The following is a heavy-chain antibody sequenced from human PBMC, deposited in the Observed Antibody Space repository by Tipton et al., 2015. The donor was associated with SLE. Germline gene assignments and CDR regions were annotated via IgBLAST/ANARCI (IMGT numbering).Heavy chain of an antibody. J-gene: IGHJ6*02. CDR3: AKDKAPAYYYYGMDV. CDR1: GFTFSSYG. Sequence: SLRLSCAASGFTFSSYGMHWVRQAPGKGLEWVAVISYDGSTKYYADSVKGRFTISRDNSKNTLYLQMNSLRAEDTAVYYCAKDKAPAYYYYGMDVWGQGTTVTVSS. V-gene: IGHV3-30*18. D-gene: IGHD2-2*01. CDR2: ISYDGSTK.